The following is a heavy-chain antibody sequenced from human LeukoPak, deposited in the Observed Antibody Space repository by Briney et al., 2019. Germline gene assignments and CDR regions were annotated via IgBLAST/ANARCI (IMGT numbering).Heavy chain of an antibody. CDR2: ISGSGGST. Sequence: GGSLRLSCAASGFTFSSYGMSWVRQAPGKGLEWVSAISGSGGSTYYADSVKGRFTISRDNSKNSLYLQMNSLRAGDTAVYYCARTIEMATISYFDYWGQGTLVTVSS. D-gene: IGHD5-24*01. V-gene: IGHV3-23*01. CDR3: ARTIEMATISYFDY. CDR1: GFTFSSYG. J-gene: IGHJ4*02.